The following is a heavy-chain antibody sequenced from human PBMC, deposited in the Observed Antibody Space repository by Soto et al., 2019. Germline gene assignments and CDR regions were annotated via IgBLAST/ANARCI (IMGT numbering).Heavy chain of an antibody. CDR1: GFSLSANGVG. CDR3: ARKSSGSYWKFDL. CDR2: IYCNDGT. Sequence: SGPTLVTRTETLTMTCAYSGFSLSANGVGVGWIRQTPGAALEWPANIYCNDGTSIRPTLQSRLSISKEASKNLGVLTLRNMGPRDTGTYYCARKSSGSYWKFDLWGPGAQVTVSS. D-gene: IGHD3-22*01. J-gene: IGHJ5*02. V-gene: IGHV2-5*01.